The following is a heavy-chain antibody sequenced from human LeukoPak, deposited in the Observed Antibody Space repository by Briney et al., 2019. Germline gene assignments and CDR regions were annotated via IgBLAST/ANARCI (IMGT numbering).Heavy chain of an antibody. CDR1: GFTFSSYA. CDR2: ISGSGGST. V-gene: IGHV3-23*01. Sequence: GGSLRLSCAASGFTFSSYAMGWVRQAPGKGLEWVSAISGSGGSTYYADSLKGRLTISRDNSKNTLYLQMNSLRAEDTAVYYCAKVLRSRTPPPTYTDGDAFDIWGQGTMVTVSS. J-gene: IGHJ3*02. CDR3: AKVLRSRTPPPTYTDGDAFDI. D-gene: IGHD3-16*01.